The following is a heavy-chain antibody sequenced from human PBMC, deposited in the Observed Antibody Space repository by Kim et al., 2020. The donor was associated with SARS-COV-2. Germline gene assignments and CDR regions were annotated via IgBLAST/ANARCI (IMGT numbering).Heavy chain of an antibody. CDR2: RLGRWETK. J-gene: IGHJ5*02. CDR3: VRASGWLPRS. Sequence: GGSLRLSCAASGFTFDHCTMHWGRQCTEKGRELRGLRLGRWETKYYADSVEGRFTISIDNSKNSLYLQMNSLRTEDTALYYCVRASGWLPRSWGQGTLVTVSS. D-gene: IGHD6-19*01. V-gene: IGHV3-43*02. CDR1: GFTFDHCT.